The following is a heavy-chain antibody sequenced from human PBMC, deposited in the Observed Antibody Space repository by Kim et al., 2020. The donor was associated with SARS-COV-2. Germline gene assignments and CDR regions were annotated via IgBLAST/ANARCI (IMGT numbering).Heavy chain of an antibody. CDR2: IFYSGST. CDR3: ARVNYDILNGYPHWYFDL. Sequence: SETLSLTCTVSDVSISSYYWSWIRQPPGKRLEWIGYIFYSGSTNYNPSLKSRVTIAVDTSKNHFSLKLNSVTAADTAVYYCARVNYDILNGYPHWYFDLWGRGTLVTVSS. D-gene: IGHD3-9*01. CDR1: DVSISSYY. V-gene: IGHV4-59*01. J-gene: IGHJ2*01.